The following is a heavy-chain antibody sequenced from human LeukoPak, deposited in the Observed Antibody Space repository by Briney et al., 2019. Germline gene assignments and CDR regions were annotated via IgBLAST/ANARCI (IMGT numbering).Heavy chain of an antibody. D-gene: IGHD5-18*01. J-gene: IGHJ4*02. Sequence: SETLSLTCTVSGGSISISSYHWGWIRQPPGKGLEWIGSIYYSGSTYYNPSLKSRVTISVDTSKNQFSLKLSSVTAADTAVYYCARAVDTAMVFDYWGQGTLVTVSS. CDR3: ARAVDTAMVFDY. CDR1: GGSISISSYH. CDR2: IYYSGST. V-gene: IGHV4-39*07.